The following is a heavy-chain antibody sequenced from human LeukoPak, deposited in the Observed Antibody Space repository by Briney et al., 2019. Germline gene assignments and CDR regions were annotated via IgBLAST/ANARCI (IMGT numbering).Heavy chain of an antibody. V-gene: IGHV3-23*01. CDR1: GFTFSSYA. D-gene: IGHD2-21*01. Sequence: GGSLRLSCAASGFTFSSYAMSWVRQAPGKGLEWVSGTSGSGGSTYYADSVKGRFTISRGNSKNALYLQMNSLRAEDTAVYYCAKGPPGLAYYFFDYWGQGTLVTVSS. J-gene: IGHJ4*02. CDR2: TSGSGGST. CDR3: AKGPPGLAYYFFDY.